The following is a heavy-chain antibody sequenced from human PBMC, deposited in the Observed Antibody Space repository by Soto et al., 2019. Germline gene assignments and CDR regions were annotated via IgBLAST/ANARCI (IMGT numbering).Heavy chain of an antibody. CDR1: GYTFTSYA. V-gene: IGHV1-3*01. J-gene: IGHJ6*02. CDR3: WRDLRGSGATGTPKSYYYGMDV. Sequence: ASLKVSCKASGYTFTSYAIHWVRQAPGQRLEWMGWINAGHGNTKYSQKFQGRVTITRDTSARTAYMELSSLTSEDTAVSYCWRDLRGSGATGTPKSYYYGMDVWGQGTTVTVSS. CDR2: INAGHGNT. D-gene: IGHD3-16*01.